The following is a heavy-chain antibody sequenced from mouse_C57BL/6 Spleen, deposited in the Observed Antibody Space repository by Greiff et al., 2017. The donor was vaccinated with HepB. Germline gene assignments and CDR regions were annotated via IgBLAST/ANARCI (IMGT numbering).Heavy chain of an antibody. D-gene: IGHD1-1*01. V-gene: IGHV1-15*01. Sequence: QVQLQQSGAELVRPGASVTLSCKASGYTFTDYEMHWVKQTPVHGLEWIGAIDPETGGTAYNQKFKGKAILTADKSSSTAYMALRSLTSEDSAVYYCTTTVVATNYFDYWGQGTTLTVSS. J-gene: IGHJ2*01. CDR3: TTTVVATNYFDY. CDR2: IDPETGGT. CDR1: GYTFTDYE.